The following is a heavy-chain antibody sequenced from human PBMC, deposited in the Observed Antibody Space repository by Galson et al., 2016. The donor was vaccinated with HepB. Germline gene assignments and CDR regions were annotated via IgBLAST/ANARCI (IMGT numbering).Heavy chain of an antibody. CDR2: IYYRGST. CDR3: ASFPQDDLKLRGPIHDD. J-gene: IGHJ4*02. CDR1: GGSISSGGYY. D-gene: IGHD1-1*01. Sequence: TLSLTCTVSGGSISSGGYYWTWIRQHPGKGLEWIGYIYYRGSTYYNPSLESRLSISIDAFKNQFSLRLTSVTAADTAVYYCASFPQDDLKLRGPIHDDWGRGSLVTVSS. V-gene: IGHV4-31*03.